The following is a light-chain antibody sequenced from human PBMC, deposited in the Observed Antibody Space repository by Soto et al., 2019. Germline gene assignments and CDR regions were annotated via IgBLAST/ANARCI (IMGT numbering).Light chain of an antibody. CDR2: KAS. CDR1: QSIRSW. J-gene: IGKJ4*01. CDR3: QQYNRYPLT. Sequence: DIQMTQSPSTLSASVGDRVTITCRASQSIRSWLAWFQQSPGKAPKLLIYKASNLESGVPSRFSGSGSGTDFTLTISSLQPDDFATYYCQQYNRYPLTVGGGTKVEIK. V-gene: IGKV1-5*03.